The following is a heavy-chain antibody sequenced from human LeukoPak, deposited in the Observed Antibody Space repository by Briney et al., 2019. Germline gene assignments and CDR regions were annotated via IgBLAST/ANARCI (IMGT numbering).Heavy chain of an antibody. V-gene: IGHV3-23*01. CDR1: GFTFSSYA. D-gene: IGHD6-13*01. Sequence: PGGSLRLSCAASGFTFSSYAMSWVRQAPGKGLEWVSAISGSGGSTYYADSVKGRFTISRDNSKNTLYPQMNSLRAEDTAVYYCTGSSSWYGGTVDYWGQGTLVTVSS. CDR2: ISGSGGST. CDR3: TGSSSWYGGTVDY. J-gene: IGHJ4*02.